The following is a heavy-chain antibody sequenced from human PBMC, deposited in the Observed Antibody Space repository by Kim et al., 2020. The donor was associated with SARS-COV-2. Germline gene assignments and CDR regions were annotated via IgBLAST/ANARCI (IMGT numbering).Heavy chain of an antibody. CDR2: IYNGGTT. D-gene: IGHD3-16*01. V-gene: IGHV4-59*01. J-gene: IGHJ4*02. CDR3: ASQSPRGGY. Sequence: SETLSLTCTVSGGSISYYYWNWIRQPPGKGLEWIAFIYNGGTTYYNTSLKSRVTLSVDTSKNHFSLQLSSVTAADTAVYYCASQSPRGGYWGQGTLVTV. CDR1: GGSISYYY.